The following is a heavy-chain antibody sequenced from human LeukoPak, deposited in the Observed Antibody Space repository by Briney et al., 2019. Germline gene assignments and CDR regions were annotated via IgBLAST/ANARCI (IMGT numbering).Heavy chain of an antibody. CDR1: EFTFSSYW. CDR3: ARDACSSTSCYDY. CDR2: IKEDGSEK. V-gene: IGHV3-7*01. D-gene: IGHD2-2*01. Sequence: PGGSLRLSCAASEFTFSSYWMSWVRQAPGKGLEWVANIKEDGSEKYYVDSVKGRFTISRDNAKNSLYLQMNSLRAEDTAVYYCARDACSSTSCYDYWGQGTLVTVSS. J-gene: IGHJ4*02.